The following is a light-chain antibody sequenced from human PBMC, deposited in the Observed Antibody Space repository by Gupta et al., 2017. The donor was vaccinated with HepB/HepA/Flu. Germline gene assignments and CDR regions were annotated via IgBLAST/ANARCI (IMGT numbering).Light chain of an antibody. CDR1: SSDIGAYNH. CDR2: DVI. V-gene: IGLV2-14*03. J-gene: IGLJ2*01. Sequence: HSALTKPASVSGSLGQSITISCTGTSSDIGAYNHVSWYQQHPGKAPKLMIYDVINRPSGVPNRFSGSKSGNTASLTISGLQAEDEADYYCSSLTTKNTLLFGGGTKLTVL. CDR3: SSLTTKNTLL.